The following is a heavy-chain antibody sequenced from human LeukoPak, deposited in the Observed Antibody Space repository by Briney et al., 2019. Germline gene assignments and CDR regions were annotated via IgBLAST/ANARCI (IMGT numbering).Heavy chain of an antibody. D-gene: IGHD3-10*01. CDR3: ARDHGYYYGSGDAFDI. V-gene: IGHV4-61*02. J-gene: IGHJ3*02. CDR1: GGSISSGSYY. Sequence: SQTLSLTCTVSGGSISSGSYYWSWIRQPAGKGLEWIGRIYYSGSTYYNPSLKSRVTISVDTSKNQFSLKLSSVTAADTAVYYCARDHGYYYGSGDAFDIWGQGTMVTVSS. CDR2: IYYSGST.